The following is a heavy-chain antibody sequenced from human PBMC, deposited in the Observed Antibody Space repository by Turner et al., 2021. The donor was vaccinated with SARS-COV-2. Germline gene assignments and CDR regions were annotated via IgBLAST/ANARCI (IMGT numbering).Heavy chain of an antibody. CDR2: FSAGGGST. CDR1: GFTFSSYA. D-gene: IGHD1-26*01. V-gene: IGHV3-23*01. CDR3: ARPIVGANRGMDV. Sequence: EVQLLESGGGLVQPGGSLRLSCAASGFTFSSYAMSWVRQAPGKGLEWVSAFSAGGGSTYYADSVKGRFTISRDNSKNTLYLQMNSLRAEDTAVYYCARPIVGANRGMDVWGQGTTVTVSS. J-gene: IGHJ6*02.